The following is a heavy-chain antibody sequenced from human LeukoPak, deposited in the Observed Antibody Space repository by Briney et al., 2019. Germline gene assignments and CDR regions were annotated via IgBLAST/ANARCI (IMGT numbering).Heavy chain of an antibody. V-gene: IGHV4-59*08. CDR3: ARHVWLPPFDS. J-gene: IGHJ4*02. Sequence: SETLSLTCCVSGGSMNSYYWSWIPQSPGQGLEGVGFIFYSGSTNYSPSLKSRVTISVDTSKNEFSLKLSSVTAADTAVYYSARHVWLPPFDSWGQGTLGTVSS. CDR2: IFYSGST. D-gene: IGHD3-9*01. CDR1: GGSMNSYY.